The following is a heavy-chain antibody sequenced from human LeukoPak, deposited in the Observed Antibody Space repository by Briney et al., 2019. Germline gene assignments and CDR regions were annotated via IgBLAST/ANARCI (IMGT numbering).Heavy chain of an antibody. D-gene: IGHD1-14*01. Sequence: GGSLRLSCAASGFSFRDYDMNWVRQAPGKGLEWISYISSSGSDITYARSVRGRFTISRDTALNSLYLQMNSLTPEDTAIYYCARADRTTPVPHFDHWGHGVLVTVSS. CDR1: GFSFRDYD. V-gene: IGHV3-48*03. CDR2: ISSSGSDI. CDR3: ARADRTTPVPHFDH. J-gene: IGHJ4*01.